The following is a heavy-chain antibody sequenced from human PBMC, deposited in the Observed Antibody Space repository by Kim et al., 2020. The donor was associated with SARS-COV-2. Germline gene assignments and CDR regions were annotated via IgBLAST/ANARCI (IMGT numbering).Heavy chain of an antibody. CDR3: AKIFGAFDSQDWLDP. Sequence: GGSLRLSCAASGFTFSAYGMNWVRQGPGKGLVWVAVIAYDSSDIRYADSVRGRFTISRDNSKNTLYLQMNSLKVEDTAMYYCAKIFGAFDSQDWLDPWR. D-gene: IGHD3-10*01. CDR2: IAYDSSDI. J-gene: IGHJ5*02. V-gene: IGHV3-30*18. CDR1: GFTFSAYG.